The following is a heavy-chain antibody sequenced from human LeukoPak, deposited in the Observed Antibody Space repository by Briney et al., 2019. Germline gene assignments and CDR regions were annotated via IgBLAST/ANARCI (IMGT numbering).Heavy chain of an antibody. J-gene: IGHJ4*02. D-gene: IGHD4-17*01. CDR1: GYTFSTYW. CDR2: IYPGDSDT. V-gene: IGHV5-51*01. CDR3: ARAGTVTLYYFDY. Sequence: GESLKISCQGSGYTFSTYWIAWVRQKPGKGLDWMGIIYPGDSDTTYSPSFQGQVIISADKSVSTAYLQWSSLKASDTAMYYCARAGTVTLYYFDYWGQGTLVTVSS.